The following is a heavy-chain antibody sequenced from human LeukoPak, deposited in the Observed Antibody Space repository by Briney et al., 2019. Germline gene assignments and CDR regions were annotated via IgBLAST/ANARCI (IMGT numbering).Heavy chain of an antibody. V-gene: IGHV1-2*02. Sequence: GASVKVSCKASGYTFTGYYMHWVRQAPGQGLEWMGWINPNSGGTNYAQKFQGRVTMTRDTSISTAYMELSRLRSDDTAVYYCARGGIVRDGYNYFSGAFDIWGQGTMVTVSS. J-gene: IGHJ3*02. D-gene: IGHD5-24*01. CDR2: INPNSGGT. CDR1: GYTFTGYY. CDR3: ARGGIVRDGYNYFSGAFDI.